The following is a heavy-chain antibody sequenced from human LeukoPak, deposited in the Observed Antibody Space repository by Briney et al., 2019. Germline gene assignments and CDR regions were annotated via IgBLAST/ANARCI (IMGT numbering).Heavy chain of an antibody. V-gene: IGHV3-23*01. Sequence: PGGSLRLSCAASGFTFSSYAMTWVRQAPGKGLEWVSAISGSGGSTYYADSVKGRFTISRDNSKNTLYLQMNSLRAEDTAVYYCAKDQNPMIVVVLDYWGQGTLVTVSS. J-gene: IGHJ4*02. CDR2: ISGSGGST. CDR1: GFTFSSYA. CDR3: AKDQNPMIVVVLDY. D-gene: IGHD3-22*01.